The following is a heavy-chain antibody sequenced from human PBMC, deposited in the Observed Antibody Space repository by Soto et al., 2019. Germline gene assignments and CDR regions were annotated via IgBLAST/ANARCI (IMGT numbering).Heavy chain of an antibody. CDR2: TYYRSKWYN. J-gene: IGHJ6*03. Sequence: KQSQTLSLTCAISGDSVSSNSAAWNWIRQSPSRGLEWLGRTYYRSKWYNDYAVSVKSRITINPDTSKNQFSLQLNSVTPEDTAVYYWARGPSTGHKIGYYYYYMDVWGKGTTVTVSS. V-gene: IGHV6-1*01. CDR1: GDSVSSNSAA. CDR3: ARGPSTGHKIGYYYYYMDV. D-gene: IGHD3-16*01.